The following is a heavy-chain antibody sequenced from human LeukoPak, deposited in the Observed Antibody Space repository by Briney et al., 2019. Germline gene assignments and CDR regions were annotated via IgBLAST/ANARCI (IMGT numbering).Heavy chain of an antibody. Sequence: GASVKVSCKASGDTFSSYSISWVRQAPGQGLEWMGRNIPILDVTNYAQKFQGRVTITADKSTSTVYMGVSSLRVEDTAVYYCARDVIEMATFDYWGQGTLVTVSS. V-gene: IGHV1-69*04. CDR1: GDTFSSYS. CDR2: NIPILDVT. J-gene: IGHJ4*02. D-gene: IGHD5-24*01. CDR3: ARDVIEMATFDY.